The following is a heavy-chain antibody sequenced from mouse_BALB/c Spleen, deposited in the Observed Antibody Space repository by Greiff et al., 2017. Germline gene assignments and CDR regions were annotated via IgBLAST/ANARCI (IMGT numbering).Heavy chain of an antibody. D-gene: IGHD1-2*01. CDR3: ARGITTATSWFAY. CDR1: GFTFSSYA. CDR2: ISSGGST. Sequence: EVKLMESGGGLVKPGGSLKLSCAASGFTFSSYAMSWVRQTPEKRLEWVASISSGGSTYYPDSVKGRFTISRDNARNILYLQMSSLRSEDTAMYYCARGITTATSWFAYWGQGTLVTVSA. J-gene: IGHJ3*01. V-gene: IGHV5-6-5*01.